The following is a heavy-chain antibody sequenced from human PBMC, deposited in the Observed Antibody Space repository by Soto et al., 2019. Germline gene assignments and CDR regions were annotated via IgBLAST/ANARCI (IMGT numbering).Heavy chain of an antibody. CDR2: INPSGGST. V-gene: IGHV1-46*01. Sequence: QVQLVQSGAEVKRSGASVKVSCKASGYTFTNYYMHWVRQDPGQGLEWMGIINPSGGSTRFAQKFQGRLTLTRDTSTSTVYMELSSLRSDDTAVYYCARDRCDTTSCYECDYWGQGTLVTVSS. J-gene: IGHJ4*02. CDR1: GYTFTNYY. D-gene: IGHD2-2*01. CDR3: ARDRCDTTSCYECDY.